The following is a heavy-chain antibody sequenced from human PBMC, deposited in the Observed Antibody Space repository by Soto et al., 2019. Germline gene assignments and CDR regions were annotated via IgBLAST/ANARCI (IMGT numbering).Heavy chain of an antibody. CDR1: GFSLSSHE. V-gene: IGHV3-48*03. Sequence: EVQLLESGGGLVQPGGSLTLSCVASGFSLSSHEMNWVRQAPGKGLEWISYISDTSRTIYYADSVRGRFTISRDNAKNSVSLQMNGLGVEDTAVYYCARGDSRSYYYVYSFDVWGQATVVTVSS. CDR2: ISDTSRTI. J-gene: IGHJ3*01. CDR3: ARGDSRSYYYVYSFDV. D-gene: IGHD3-22*01.